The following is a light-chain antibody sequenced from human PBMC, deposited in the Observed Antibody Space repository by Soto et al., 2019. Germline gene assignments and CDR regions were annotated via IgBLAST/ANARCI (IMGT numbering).Light chain of an antibody. J-gene: IGKJ3*01. V-gene: IGKV3-20*01. CDR1: QSISSSY. CDR3: QQSGSS. CDR2: GAS. Sequence: EIVLTQSPGTLSLSPGERATLSCRASQSISSSYLAWYQQKPGQAPRLLIYGASNRATGIPDRFSGTGSGTDFTLTISRLEPEDFALYYCQQSGSSFGPGTKVDIK.